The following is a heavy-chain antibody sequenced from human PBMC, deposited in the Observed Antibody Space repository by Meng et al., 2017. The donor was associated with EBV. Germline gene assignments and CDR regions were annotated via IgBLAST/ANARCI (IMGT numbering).Heavy chain of an antibody. CDR1: GCAFSSYS. CDR2: LTASGGVT. D-gene: IGHD3-10*01. V-gene: IGHV3-23*04. CDR3: AKDFTGDYYGSASYSN. Sequence: LAGSVVGRVNPGESLRLSCAASGCAFSSYSMTWFRRAPGKGLEWVSTLTASGGVTFYTDSVKGRFTISRDNSGNTLYLQMNSLRGDDTAVYFCAKDFTGDYYGSASYSNWGQGALVTVSS. J-gene: IGHJ4*02.